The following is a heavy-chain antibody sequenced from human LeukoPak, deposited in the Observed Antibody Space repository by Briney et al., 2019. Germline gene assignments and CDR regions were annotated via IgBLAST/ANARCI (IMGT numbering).Heavy chain of an antibody. Sequence: GGSLRLSCAASGFTFSSYGMHWVRQAPGKGLEWVAVISYDGSNKYYADSVKGRFTISRDNSKNTLYLQMNSLRAEDTAVYYRAKGMVRGAIDYWGQGTLVTVSS. J-gene: IGHJ4*02. CDR2: ISYDGSNK. V-gene: IGHV3-30*18. CDR3: AKGMVRGAIDY. D-gene: IGHD3-10*01. CDR1: GFTFSSYG.